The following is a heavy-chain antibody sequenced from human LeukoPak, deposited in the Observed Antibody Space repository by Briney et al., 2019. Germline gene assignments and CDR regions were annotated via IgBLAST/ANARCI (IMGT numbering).Heavy chain of an antibody. CDR3: ASRPRSFLGIAAAGTSRSSGDY. Sequence: PGRSLRLSCAASGFTFDDYAMHWVQQAPGKGLEWVSGISWNSGSIGYADSVKGRFTISRDNAKNSLYLQMNSLRAEDTALYYCASRPRSFLGIAAAGTSRSSGDYWGQGTLVTVSS. D-gene: IGHD6-13*01. CDR1: GFTFDDYA. J-gene: IGHJ4*02. CDR2: ISWNSGSI. V-gene: IGHV3-9*01.